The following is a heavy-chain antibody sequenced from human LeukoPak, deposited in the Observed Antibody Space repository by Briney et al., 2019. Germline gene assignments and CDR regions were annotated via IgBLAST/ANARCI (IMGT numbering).Heavy chain of an antibody. CDR2: ISHYSRTT. CDR1: GFRISGYS. CDR3: AREALRTSIDS. V-gene: IGHV3-48*04. Sequence: GGSLRLSCVASGFRISGYSFNWVRQVPGKGLEWVSFISHYSRTTYYADSVKGRFTISRDNTESSVYLQMNSLKAEDTGIYYCAREALRTSIDSWGQGTLVSVSS. D-gene: IGHD3-3*01. J-gene: IGHJ4*02.